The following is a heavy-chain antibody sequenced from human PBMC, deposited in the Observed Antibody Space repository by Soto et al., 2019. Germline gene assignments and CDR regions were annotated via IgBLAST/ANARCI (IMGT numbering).Heavy chain of an antibody. CDR2: IYYSGST. J-gene: IGHJ5*02. V-gene: IGHV4-39*01. D-gene: IGHD3-3*02. Sequence: SETLPLTWTVSGGSISNYYWSWIRQPPGKGLEWIGSIYYSGSTYYNPSLKSRVTIPVDTSKNQFSLKLSSVTAADTAVYYCASPKIAFYNWFDPWGQGTLVTVSS. CDR3: ASPKIAFYNWFDP. CDR1: GGSISNYY.